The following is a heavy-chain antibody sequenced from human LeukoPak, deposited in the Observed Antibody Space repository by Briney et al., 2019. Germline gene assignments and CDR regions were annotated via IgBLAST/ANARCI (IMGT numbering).Heavy chain of an antibody. J-gene: IGHJ6*03. D-gene: IGHD6-6*01. V-gene: IGHV1-2*02. CDR2: IYPNNGAT. Sequence: ASVKVSCKASGYTFSGTGWYLYWLRQAPGQGLECMGWIYPNNGATAYAQKFQGRVAVTRDTSISTAYMELRRLRPDDTAVYYCARGGGYSSSSRKHYYYYYYMDVWGKGTTVTVSS. CDR1: GYTFSGTGWY. CDR3: ARGGGYSSSSRKHYYYYYYMDV.